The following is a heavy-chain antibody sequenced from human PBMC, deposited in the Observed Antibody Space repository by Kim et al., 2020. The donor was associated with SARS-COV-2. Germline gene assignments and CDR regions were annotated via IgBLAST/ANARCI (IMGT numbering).Heavy chain of an antibody. CDR3: AKVEGIAARLYYYYGMDV. CDR2: ISGSGGST. D-gene: IGHD6-6*01. CDR1: GFTFSSYA. V-gene: IGHV3-23*01. J-gene: IGHJ6*02. Sequence: GGSLRLSCAASGFTFSSYAMSWVRQAPGKGLEWVSAISGSGGSTYYADSVKGRFTISRDNSKNTLYLQMNSLRAEDTAVYYCAKVEGIAARLYYYYGMDVWGQGTTVTGSS.